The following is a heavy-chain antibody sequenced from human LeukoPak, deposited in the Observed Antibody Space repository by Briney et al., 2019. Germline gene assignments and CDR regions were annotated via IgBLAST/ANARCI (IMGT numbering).Heavy chain of an antibody. Sequence: GGSLRLSCAVSRFTFSSYPMSWVRQAPGTGLEWVSTISGSGTSTYYADSVKGRFTISRDNSKNTLYLQMNSLRAEDTAVYYCAKDPEDCSGGRCYSSPDAFDFWGQGTMVTVSS. V-gene: IGHV3-23*01. D-gene: IGHD2-15*01. CDR3: AKDPEDCSGGRCYSSPDAFDF. CDR2: ISGSGTST. CDR1: RFTFSSYP. J-gene: IGHJ3*01.